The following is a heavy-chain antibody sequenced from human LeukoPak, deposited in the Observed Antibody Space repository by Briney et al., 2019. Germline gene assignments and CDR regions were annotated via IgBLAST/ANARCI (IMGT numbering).Heavy chain of an antibody. J-gene: IGHJ6*03. CDR2: IIPIFGTA. D-gene: IGHD1-26*01. CDR1: GGTFRSYA. Sequence: ASVKASCKASGGTFRSYAISWVRQAPGQGPEWGGGIIPIFGTANYAQKFQGRVTITADESTSTAYMELSSLRSEDTAVYYCARGSGSLPYYMDVWGKGTTVTVSS. V-gene: IGHV1-69*13. CDR3: ARGSGSLPYYMDV.